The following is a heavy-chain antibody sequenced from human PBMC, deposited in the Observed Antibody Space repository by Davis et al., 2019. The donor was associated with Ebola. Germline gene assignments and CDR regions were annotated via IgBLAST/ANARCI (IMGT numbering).Heavy chain of an antibody. J-gene: IGHJ6*02. Sequence: GGSLRLSCAASGFTFSDYYMSWVRQAPGKGLEWVANIKQDGSEKYYVDSVKGRFTISRDNAKNSLYLQMNSLRAEDTAVYYCARGRGGKSRYGMDVWGQGTTVTVSS. V-gene: IGHV3-7*01. D-gene: IGHD4-23*01. CDR3: ARGRGGKSRYGMDV. CDR2: IKQDGSEK. CDR1: GFTFSDYY.